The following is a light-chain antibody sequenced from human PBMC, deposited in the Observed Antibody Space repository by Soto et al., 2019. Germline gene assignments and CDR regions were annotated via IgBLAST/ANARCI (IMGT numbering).Light chain of an antibody. CDR3: QQYDNSPLT. V-gene: IGKV3-20*01. CDR2: GAS. J-gene: IGKJ4*01. CDR1: QSVSSTY. Sequence: EIGLTQSPGTLSLSPGERATLSCRASQSVSSTYLAWYQQKPVQAPRLLIYGASSRATGIPDRFSGSGSGTDFTVTISSLEPEDFAVYYCQQYDNSPLTFGGGTKVEIK.